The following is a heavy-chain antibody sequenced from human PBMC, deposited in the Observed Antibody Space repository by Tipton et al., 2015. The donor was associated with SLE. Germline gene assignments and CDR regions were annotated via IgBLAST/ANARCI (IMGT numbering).Heavy chain of an antibody. Sequence: TLSLTCAVYGGSFSGYYWSWIRQPPGKGLEWIGEINHSGSTNYKPSLKSQVTISVDTSKNHFSLKLSSVTAADTAVYYCARVGHSAPDYWGQGTLITVSS. V-gene: IGHV4-34*01. J-gene: IGHJ4*02. CDR1: GGSFSGYY. CDR3: ARVGHSAPDY. CDR2: INHSGST. D-gene: IGHD4-11*01.